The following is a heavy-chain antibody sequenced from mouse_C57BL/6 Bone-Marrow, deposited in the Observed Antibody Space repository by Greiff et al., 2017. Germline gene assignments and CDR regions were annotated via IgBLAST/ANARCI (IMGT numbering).Heavy chain of an antibody. CDR2: IDPSDSYN. CDR1: GYTFTSYW. J-gene: IGHJ3*01. Sequence: QVQLQQPGAELVMPGASVKLSCKASGYTFTSYWMHWVKQRPGQDLEWIGEIDPSDSYNNYNQTFKGKSTLTVDKSSSTAYMQLSSLTSDDSAVYYFAIFGYYASFAYWGQGTLVTVSA. V-gene: IGHV1-69*01. D-gene: IGHD2-3*01. CDR3: AIFGYYASFAY.